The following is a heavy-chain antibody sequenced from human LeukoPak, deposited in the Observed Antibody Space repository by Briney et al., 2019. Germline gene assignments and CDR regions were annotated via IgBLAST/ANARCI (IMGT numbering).Heavy chain of an antibody. D-gene: IGHD3-10*01. V-gene: IGHV3-64D*06. CDR3: VKEVTHYYGSGSYFDY. J-gene: IGHJ4*02. CDR1: GFTFSSYA. Sequence: GGSLRLSCSASGFTFSSYAMHWVRQAPGKGLEYVSAISSNGGSTYYADSVKGRFTISRDNSKNTLYLQMSSLRAEDTAAYYCVKEVTHYYGSGSYFDYWGQGTLVTVSS. CDR2: ISSNGGST.